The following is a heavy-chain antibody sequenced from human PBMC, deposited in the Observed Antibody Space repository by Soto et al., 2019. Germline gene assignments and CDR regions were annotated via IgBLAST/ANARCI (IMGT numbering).Heavy chain of an antibody. CDR1: GFTFTSSA. D-gene: IGHD2-15*01. CDR2: IVVGSGNT. Sequence: ASVKVSCKASGFTFTSSAVQWVRQARGQRLEWIGWIVVGSGNTNYAQKFQERVTITRDMSTSTAYMELSSPRSEDTAVYYCAAGYCSGGSCYSGYYGMDVWGQGTTVTVSS. V-gene: IGHV1-58*01. CDR3: AAGYCSGGSCYSGYYGMDV. J-gene: IGHJ6*02.